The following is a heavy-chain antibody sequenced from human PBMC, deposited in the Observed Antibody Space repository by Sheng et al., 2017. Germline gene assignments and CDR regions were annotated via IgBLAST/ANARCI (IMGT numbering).Heavy chain of an antibody. CDR1: GFIFSSHS. V-gene: IGHV3-21*01. CDR2: ISSRSSYI. CDR3: AREMYYYGSGTYSNYYGMDV. D-gene: IGHD3-10*01. Sequence: DVQLMESGGGLVQPGGSLRLSCGVSGFIFSSHSMNWVRQAPGKGLEWVSSISSRSSYIYYADSVKGRFTISRDNAKNSLYLQMNSLRAEDTAVYYCAREMYYYGSGTYSNYYGMDVCGQGTTVTVSS. J-gene: IGHJ6*02.